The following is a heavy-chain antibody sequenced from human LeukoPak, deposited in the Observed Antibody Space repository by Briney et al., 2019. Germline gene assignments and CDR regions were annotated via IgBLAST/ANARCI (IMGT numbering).Heavy chain of an antibody. D-gene: IGHD2-2*02. V-gene: IGHV5-51*01. CDR1: GYSFTNYW. CDR3: ARHPYSRSCISNICYRWFDP. Sequence: GESLKISCKGSGYSFTNYWIGWVRQVPGRGLEWMGIIYPGDSQTRYNPSFQGQATISADKSISTAYLQWSSLKASDTAMYYCARHPYSRSCISNICYRWFDPWGQGTLVTVSS. CDR2: IYPGDSQT. J-gene: IGHJ5*02.